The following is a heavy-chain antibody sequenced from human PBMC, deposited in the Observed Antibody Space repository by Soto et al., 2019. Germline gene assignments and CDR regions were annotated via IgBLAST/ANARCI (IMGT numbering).Heavy chain of an antibody. CDR1: GGTFSSYA. Sequence: SVKVSCKASGGTFSSYAISWVRQAPGQGLEWMGGIIPIFGTANYAQKFQGRVTITADKSTSTAYMELSSLRSEDTAVYYCAKSASSREYGMAVPGRRTTVPVSS. D-gene: IGHD6-13*01. V-gene: IGHV1-69*06. CDR3: AKSASSREYGMAV. J-gene: IGHJ6*02. CDR2: IIPIFGTA.